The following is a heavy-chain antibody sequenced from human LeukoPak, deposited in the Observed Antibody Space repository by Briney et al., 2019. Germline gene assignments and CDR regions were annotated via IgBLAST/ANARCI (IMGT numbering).Heavy chain of an antibody. Sequence: QSGGSLRLSCAASGFTFSSYWMHWVRQAPGKGLVWVSRINGDGSGTTYADSVKGRFTISRDNAKNTLYLQMKSLRAEDTALYYCARDPSYDNNSFRYFQHWGQGTLVTVSS. D-gene: IGHD5-12*01. CDR2: INGDGSGT. J-gene: IGHJ1*01. CDR3: ARDPSYDNNSFRYFQH. V-gene: IGHV3-74*01. CDR1: GFTFSSYW.